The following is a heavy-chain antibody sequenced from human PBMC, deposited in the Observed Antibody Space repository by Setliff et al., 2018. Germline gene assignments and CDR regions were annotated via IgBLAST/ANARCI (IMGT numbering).Heavy chain of an antibody. D-gene: IGHD3-10*01. Sequence: PSETLSLTCSVSGGSISSGGFYWSWIRQSAGRGLEWIGHFHTGGATDYNLSLXXXXTXXXXXXXXXXXXXXXXXXXXDAAVYFCARESATIGEFPLYYFDKWGQGIPVTVSS. CDR1: GGSISSGGFY. CDR3: ARESATIGEFPLYYFDK. J-gene: IGHJ4*02. V-gene: IGHV4-61*09. CDR2: FHTGGAT.